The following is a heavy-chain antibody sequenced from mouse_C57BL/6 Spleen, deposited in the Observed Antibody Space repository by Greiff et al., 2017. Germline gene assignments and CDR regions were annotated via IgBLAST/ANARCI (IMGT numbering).Heavy chain of an antibody. CDR3: ARMVTTYYAMDY. CDR1: GFSLTSYG. V-gene: IGHV2-2*01. CDR2: RWSGGST. D-gene: IGHD2-1*01. Sequence: VQLQQSGPGLVQPSPSLSITCTVSGFSLTSYGVHWVRQSPGKGLEWLGVRWSGGSTDYNAAFISRLSISKDNTKSQVFFTMNSLQADDTAIYYCARMVTTYYAMDYGGQVTSVTVSS. J-gene: IGHJ4*01.